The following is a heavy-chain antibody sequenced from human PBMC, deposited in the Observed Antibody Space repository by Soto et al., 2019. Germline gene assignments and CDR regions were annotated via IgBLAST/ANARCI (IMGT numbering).Heavy chain of an antibody. CDR3: AGGNWFGIKSENRFDP. V-gene: IGHV4-61*01. CDR2: IYYSGLT. D-gene: IGHD3-10*01. CDR1: GDSVSSSRYF. Sequence: SETLSLTCTVSGDSVSSSRYFWSWVRQPPGKGLEWIGNIYYSGLTNSNPSLKTRVIISVDTSKNQFSLKLKSVTTADTAVYYCAGGNWFGIKSENRFDPWGQGTLVTVSS. J-gene: IGHJ5*02.